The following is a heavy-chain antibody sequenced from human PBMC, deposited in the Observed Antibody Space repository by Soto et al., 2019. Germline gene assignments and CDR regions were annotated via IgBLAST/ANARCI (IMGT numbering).Heavy chain of an antibody. J-gene: IGHJ5*02. CDR1: GGSFSGYY. D-gene: IGHD3-10*01. CDR2: INHSGST. Sequence: SSETLSLTCAVYGGSFSGYYWSWIRQPPGKGLEWIGEINHSGSTNYNPSLKSRVTISVDTSKNQFSLKLSSVTAADTAVYYCAREGVARGVSWGQGTLVTVSS. V-gene: IGHV4-34*01. CDR3: AREGVARGVS.